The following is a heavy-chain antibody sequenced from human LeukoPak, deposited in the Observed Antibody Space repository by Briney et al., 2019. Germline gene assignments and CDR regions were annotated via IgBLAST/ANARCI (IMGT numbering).Heavy chain of an antibody. V-gene: IGHV4-4*07. CDR1: GASISSYY. J-gene: IGHJ4*02. CDR3: ASFGVFQYLDY. CDR2: IYTSGST. D-gene: IGHD2-8*01. Sequence: SETLSLTCTASGASISSYYWSWIRQPAGKGLEWIGRIYTSGSTNYNPSLKSRVTMSVDTSKNQFSLKLSSVTAADTAVYYCASFGVFQYLDYWGQGTLVTVSS.